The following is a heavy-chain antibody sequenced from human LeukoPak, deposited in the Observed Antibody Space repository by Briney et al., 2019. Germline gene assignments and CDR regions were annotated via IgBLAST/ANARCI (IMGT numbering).Heavy chain of an antibody. J-gene: IGHJ4*02. V-gene: IGHV3-7*03. CDR2: IKQDGSEK. CDR1: GFTFSNLW. Sequence: GGSLRLSCAASGFTFSNLWMSWVRQAPGKGLKWVANIKQDGSEKYYVDSVKGRFTISRDNAQNSLYLQMDSLRAEDTAIYYCATSTAAAGTDWGQGTLVTVSS. D-gene: IGHD6-13*01. CDR3: ATSTAAAGTD.